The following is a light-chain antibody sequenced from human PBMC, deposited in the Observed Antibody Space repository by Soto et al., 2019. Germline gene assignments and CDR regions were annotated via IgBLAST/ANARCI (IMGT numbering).Light chain of an antibody. CDR2: EGS. J-gene: IGLJ1*01. CDR3: CSYAGSYV. CDR1: SSDVGSYNL. V-gene: IGLV2-23*01. Sequence: QSVLTQPASVSGSPGQSITISCTGTSSDVGSYNLVSWYQQHPGKAPKLMIYEGSKRPSGVSNRFSGSKSGNTASLTISGLQAEDEADYYYCSYAGSYVFGTGTKLTVL.